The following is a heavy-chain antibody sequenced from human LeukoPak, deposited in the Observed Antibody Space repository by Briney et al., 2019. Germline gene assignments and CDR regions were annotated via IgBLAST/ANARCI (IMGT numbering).Heavy chain of an antibody. CDR2: ISAYNGNT. J-gene: IGHJ5*02. V-gene: IGHV1-18*01. Sequence: ASVEVSCKASGYTFTSYGISWVRQAPGQGLEWMGWISAYNGNTNYAQKLQGRVTMTTDTSTSTAYMELRSLRSDDTAVYYCARVKYSSSWYSGWFDPWGQGTLVTVSS. CDR3: ARVKYSSSWYSGWFDP. CDR1: GYTFTSYG. D-gene: IGHD6-13*01.